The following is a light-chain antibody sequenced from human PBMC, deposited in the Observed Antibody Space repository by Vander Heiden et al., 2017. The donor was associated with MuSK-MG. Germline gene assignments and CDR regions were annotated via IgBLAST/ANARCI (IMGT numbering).Light chain of an antibody. CDR2: LGS. V-gene: IGKV2-28*01. CDR1: QSLQHSNGYNY. J-gene: IGKJ4*01. Sequence: DIVMTQSPLSLPVTPGEPASISCRSSQSLQHSNGYNYLDWYLQKPGQSPHLLIYLGSNRASGVPDRFSGSGSGTDFTLKISRVEAEDVGVYYCMQALQTPLTFGGGTKVEIK. CDR3: MQALQTPLT.